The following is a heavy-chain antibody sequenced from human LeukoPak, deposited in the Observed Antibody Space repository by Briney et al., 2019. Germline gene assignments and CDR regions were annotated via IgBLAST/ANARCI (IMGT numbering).Heavy chain of an antibody. CDR1: GGSFSGYY. J-gene: IGHJ3*01. CDR2: IYYSGST. CDR3: AGGYSSGWSL. V-gene: IGHV4-59*01. Sequence: KPSETLSLTCAVYGGSFSGYYWSWIRQPPGKGLEWIGYIYYSGSTNYNPSLKSRVTISVDTSKNQFSLKLSSVTAADTAVYYCAGGYSSGWSLWGQGTMVTVSS. D-gene: IGHD6-19*01.